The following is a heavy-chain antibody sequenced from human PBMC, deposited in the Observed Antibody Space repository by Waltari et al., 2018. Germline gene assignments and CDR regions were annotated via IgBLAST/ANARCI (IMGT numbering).Heavy chain of an antibody. Sequence: EVQLVESGGGLVQPGGSLRLSCAASGFTFSSYWMSWVRQAPGKGLEWVANIKQDGSEKYYVDSVKGRFTISRDNAKNSLYLQMNSLRAEDTAVYYCARDRKRYSYAHDYWGQGTLVTVSS. V-gene: IGHV3-7*01. J-gene: IGHJ4*02. D-gene: IGHD5-18*01. CDR2: IKQDGSEK. CDR3: ARDRKRYSYAHDY. CDR1: GFTFSSYW.